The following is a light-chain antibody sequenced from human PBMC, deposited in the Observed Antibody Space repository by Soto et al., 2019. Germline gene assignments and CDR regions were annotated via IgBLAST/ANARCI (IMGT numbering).Light chain of an antibody. CDR1: QSVNIY. V-gene: IGKV3-11*01. CDR2: DAS. J-gene: IGKJ4*01. CDR3: QQRSNGPSVT. Sequence: EIVLKQSPATLSLSPGERATLSCRASQSVNIYLGWYQQRPGQAPRLLIYDASTRATGIPARFSGSGSETEFTLNISSLEPEDFGVYYCQQRSNGPSVTFGGGTKVEIK.